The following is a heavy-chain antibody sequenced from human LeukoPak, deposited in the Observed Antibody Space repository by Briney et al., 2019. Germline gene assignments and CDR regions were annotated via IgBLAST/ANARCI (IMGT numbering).Heavy chain of an antibody. D-gene: IGHD4-17*01. J-gene: IGHJ3*01. V-gene: IGHV4-34*01. CDR1: GGSFSGYY. CDR3: ARVGYPTQRRVLSAVTIPTAGAFDV. Sequence: PSETLSLTCAVYGGSFSGYYWSWIRQPPGKGLEWIGEINHSGSTNYNPSLKSRVTISVDTSKKQFSLRLSSVTAADTAVYSCARVGYPTQRRVLSAVTIPTAGAFDVWGQGTLVTVSS. CDR2: INHSGST.